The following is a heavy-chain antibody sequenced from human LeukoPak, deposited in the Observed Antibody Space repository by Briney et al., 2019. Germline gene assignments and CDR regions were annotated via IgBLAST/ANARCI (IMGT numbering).Heavy chain of an antibody. CDR1: GFTFSSYA. J-gene: IGHJ6*02. D-gene: IGHD2-2*01. CDR3: AKDPRDCSSTSCYDHYYYGMDV. V-gene: IGHV3-23*01. CDR2: ISGSGGST. Sequence: LPGGSLRLSCAASGFTFSSYAMSWVRQAPGKGLEWVSAISGSGGSTYYADSVKGRFTISRDNSKNTLYLQMNSLRAEDTAVYYCAKDPRDCSSTSCYDHYYYGMDVWGQGTTVTVSS.